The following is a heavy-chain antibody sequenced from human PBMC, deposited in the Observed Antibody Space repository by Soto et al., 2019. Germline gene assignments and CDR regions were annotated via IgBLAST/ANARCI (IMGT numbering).Heavy chain of an antibody. D-gene: IGHD3-16*02. CDR3: AKALGELSPESFDY. CDR2: MSYDGNNQ. Sequence: GGSLRLSCAASGFTFSSYAIHWVRQAPGKGLEWVAVMSYDGNNQYFADSVKGRFTISRDNFKNTLYLQMNSLRPEDTAVYYCAKALGELSPESFDYWGQGILVTVSS. J-gene: IGHJ4*02. V-gene: IGHV3-30*18. CDR1: GFTFSSYA.